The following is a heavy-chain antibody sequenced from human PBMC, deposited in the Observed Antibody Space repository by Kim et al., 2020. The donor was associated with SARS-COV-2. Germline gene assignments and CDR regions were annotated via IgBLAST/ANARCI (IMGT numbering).Heavy chain of an antibody. J-gene: IGHJ4*02. Sequence: GGSLRLSCAASGFTFSSYAMHWVRQAPGKGLEWVAVISYDGSNKYYADSVKGRFTISRDNSKNTLYLQMNSLRAEDTAVYYCARDSTRLYSGYAVWGQGTLVTVSS. CDR2: ISYDGSNK. CDR3: ARDSTRLYSGYAV. CDR1: GFTFSSYA. D-gene: IGHD5-12*01. V-gene: IGHV3-30*04.